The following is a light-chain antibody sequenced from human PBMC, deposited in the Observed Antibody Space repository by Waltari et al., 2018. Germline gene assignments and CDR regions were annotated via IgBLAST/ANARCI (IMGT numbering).Light chain of an antibody. CDR3: QQYYSAPLT. Sequence: DIVMTQSPDSLAVSLGERATINCKSSQRVLNSSNNKNYLAWYQQKPGQPPKLLIYWASTRESGVPDRFSGSGSGTDFTLTISSLQAEDVAVYYCQQYYSAPLTFGGGTKLEIK. J-gene: IGKJ4*01. V-gene: IGKV4-1*01. CDR2: WAS. CDR1: QRVLNSSNNKNY.